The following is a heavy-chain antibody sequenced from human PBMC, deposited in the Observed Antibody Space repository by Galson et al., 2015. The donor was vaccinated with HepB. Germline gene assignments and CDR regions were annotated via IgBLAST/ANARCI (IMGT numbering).Heavy chain of an antibody. CDR2: ISHDGNKK. J-gene: IGHJ4*02. V-gene: IGHV3-30*04. CDR3: ARDRRVEVVVAATLDY. D-gene: IGHD2-15*01. CDR1: GFSFSSYA. Sequence: SLRLSCAASGFSFSSYAIHWVRRAPGKGLEWVAVISHDGNKKYYVDSVRGRFTISRDNSKNTIYIEMNRLSAEDTATYYCARDRRVEVVVAATLDYWGQGTLLTVSS.